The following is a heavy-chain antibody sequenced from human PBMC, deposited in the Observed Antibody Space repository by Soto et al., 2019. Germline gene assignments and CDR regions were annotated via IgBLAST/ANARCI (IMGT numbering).Heavy chain of an antibody. J-gene: IGHJ1*01. CDR3: AKGVPGIAVAGTGYFQH. D-gene: IGHD6-19*01. CDR2: ISGSGDST. Sequence: GGSLRLSCAASGFTFCSYAMSWVRQAPGEGLEWVSGISGSGDSTYYADSVKGRFTISRDNSKNTLYLQMNSLRAEDTAVYYCAKGVPGIAVAGTGYFQHWGQGTLVTVSS. V-gene: IGHV3-23*01. CDR1: GFTFCSYA.